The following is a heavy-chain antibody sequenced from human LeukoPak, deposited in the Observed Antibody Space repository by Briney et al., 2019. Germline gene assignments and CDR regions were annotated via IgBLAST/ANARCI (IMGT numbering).Heavy chain of an antibody. CDR1: GYTFTGYY. Sequence: GASVKVSCKASGYTFTGYYMHWVRQAPGQGLEWMGWINPNSGGTNYAQKFQGRVTMTRDTSISTAYMELSRLRSDDTAVYYCARDSFAIRPKNWFDPWGQGTLVTVSS. D-gene: IGHD2-2*02. V-gene: IGHV1-2*02. CDR2: INPNSGGT. J-gene: IGHJ5*02. CDR3: ARDSFAIRPKNWFDP.